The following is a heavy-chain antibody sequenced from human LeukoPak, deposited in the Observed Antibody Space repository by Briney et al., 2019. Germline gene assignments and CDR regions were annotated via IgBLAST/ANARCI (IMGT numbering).Heavy chain of an antibody. D-gene: IGHD6-19*01. Sequence: ASVKVSCKASGYTFTGYYTHWVRQAPGQGLEWMGWINPNSGGTNYAQKFQGRVTMTRDTSISTAYMELSRLRSDDTAVYYCAGPSSGWENDAFDIWGQGTMVTVSS. CDR2: INPNSGGT. CDR1: GYTFTGYY. V-gene: IGHV1-2*02. J-gene: IGHJ3*02. CDR3: AGPSSGWENDAFDI.